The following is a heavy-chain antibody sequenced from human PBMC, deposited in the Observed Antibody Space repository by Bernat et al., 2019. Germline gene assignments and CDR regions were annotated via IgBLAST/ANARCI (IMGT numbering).Heavy chain of an antibody. V-gene: IGHV4-39*01. Sequence: QLQLQESGPGLVKPSETLSLTCTVSGGSISSSSYYWGWIRQPPGKGLEWIGSIYYSGSTYYNPSLKSRVTISVDTSKNQFSLKLSSVTAADTAVYYCARLVLELAPYNYYMDVWGKGTTVTVSS. CDR3: ARLVLELAPYNYYMDV. CDR1: GGSISSSSYY. J-gene: IGHJ6*03. D-gene: IGHD2-8*02. CDR2: IYYSGST.